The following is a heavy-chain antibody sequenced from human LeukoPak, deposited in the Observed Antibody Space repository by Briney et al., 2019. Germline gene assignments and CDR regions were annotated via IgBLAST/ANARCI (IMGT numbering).Heavy chain of an antibody. D-gene: IGHD4-11*01. CDR3: ARVRGNYFPDY. J-gene: IGHJ4*02. Sequence: SETLSLTCAVSGGSISSYYWCWIRQPPGKGLEWIGYIYYSGSTYYNPSLKSRVTISVDTSKNQFSLKLSSVTAADTAVYYCARVRGNYFPDYWGQGTLVTVSS. CDR1: GGSISSYY. V-gene: IGHV4-59*01. CDR2: IYYSGST.